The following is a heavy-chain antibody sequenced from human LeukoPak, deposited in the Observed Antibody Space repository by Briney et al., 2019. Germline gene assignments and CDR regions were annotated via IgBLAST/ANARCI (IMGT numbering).Heavy chain of an antibody. CDR2: IYWDDDK. D-gene: IGHD5-18*01. Sequence: SGPTLVNPTQPLTLTCTFSGFSLRTSGVGVAWFRHPPGKALEWLALIYWDDDKRYSPSLKIRLTITKDSSKNQVVLTMINKDPVDTATYYCAHRLHPYSYGYWGQGTLATVSS. J-gene: IGHJ4*02. CDR3: AHRLHPYSYGY. V-gene: IGHV2-5*02. CDR1: GFSLRTSGVG.